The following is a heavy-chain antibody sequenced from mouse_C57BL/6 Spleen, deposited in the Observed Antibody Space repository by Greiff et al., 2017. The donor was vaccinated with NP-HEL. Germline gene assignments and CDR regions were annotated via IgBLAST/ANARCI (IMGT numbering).Heavy chain of an antibody. Sequence: VKLMESGAELVKPGASVKISCKASGYAFSSYWMNWVKQRPGKGLEWIGQIYPGDGDTNYNGKFKGKATLTADKSSSTAYMQLSSLTSEDSAVYFCARRGSSLYYFDYWGQGTTLTVSS. D-gene: IGHD1-1*01. CDR1: GYAFSSYW. V-gene: IGHV1-80*01. CDR3: ARRGSSLYYFDY. CDR2: IYPGDGDT. J-gene: IGHJ2*01.